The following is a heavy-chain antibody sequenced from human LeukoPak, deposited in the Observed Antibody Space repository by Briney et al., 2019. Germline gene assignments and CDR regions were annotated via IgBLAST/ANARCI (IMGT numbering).Heavy chain of an antibody. D-gene: IGHD3-3*01. V-gene: IGHV1-69*05. CDR1: GGTFSSHA. J-gene: IGHJ4*02. CDR3: ARDAPSNFWSGYFVY. Sequence: SVKVSCKASGGTFSSHAISWVRQAPGQGLEWMGRIIPIFGTANYAQKFQGRVTITTDESTSTAYMELSSLRSEDTAVYYCARDAPSNFWSGYFVYWGQGTLVTISS. CDR2: IIPIFGTA.